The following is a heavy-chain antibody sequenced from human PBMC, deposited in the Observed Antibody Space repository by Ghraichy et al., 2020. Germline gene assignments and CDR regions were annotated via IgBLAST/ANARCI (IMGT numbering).Heavy chain of an antibody. V-gene: IGHV4-31*03. CDR1: GDSIGSGAYY. D-gene: IGHD1-7*01. Sequence: SETLSLTCTVSGDSIGSGAYYWTWIRQFPGKGLEWIGYIYYSGTTYYNPSLKSRITMSIDTSKNQFSLKLYSVTAADAAVHYCARPAGGTGNNYFYMDVWGKGTTVAVSS. CDR2: IYYSGTT. CDR3: ARPAGGTGNNYFYMDV. J-gene: IGHJ6*03.